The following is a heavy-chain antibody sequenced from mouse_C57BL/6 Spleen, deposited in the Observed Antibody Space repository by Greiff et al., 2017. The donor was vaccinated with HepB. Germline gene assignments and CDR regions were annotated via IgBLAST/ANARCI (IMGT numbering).Heavy chain of an antibody. CDR1: GYAFSSSW. V-gene: IGHV1-82*01. CDR2: MYPGDGDT. J-gene: IGHJ3*01. D-gene: IGHD1-1*01. Sequence: QVQLQQSGPELVKPGASVKISCKASGYAFSSSWMNWVKQRPGKGLEWIGRMYPGDGDTNYNGKFKGKATLTADKSSSTAYMQLSSLTSEDSAVYFCARNLYYYGTSFAYWGQGTLVTVSA. CDR3: ARNLYYYGTSFAY.